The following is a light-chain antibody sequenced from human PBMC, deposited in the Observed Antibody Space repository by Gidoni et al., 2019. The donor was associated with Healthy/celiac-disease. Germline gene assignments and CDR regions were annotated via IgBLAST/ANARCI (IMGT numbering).Light chain of an antibody. Sequence: DIQMTQSPSSLSASVRDRVTITCRASQSIGNYLNWYQQKPGKAPKLLIYAASNLQSGVASRFSGSGSGTDFTLTISSLQPEDFVTYYCQQSYSTPRTFGQGTKLEIK. CDR2: AAS. J-gene: IGKJ2*01. V-gene: IGKV1-39*01. CDR1: QSIGNY. CDR3: QQSYSTPRT.